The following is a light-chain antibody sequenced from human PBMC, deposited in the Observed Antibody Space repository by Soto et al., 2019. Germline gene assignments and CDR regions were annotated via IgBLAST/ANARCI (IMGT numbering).Light chain of an antibody. CDR1: QSISSY. CDR2: AAS. CDR3: QQSYSTPLWT. J-gene: IGKJ1*01. V-gene: IGKV1-39*01. Sequence: DIQMTQSPSSLSASVGDRVTITCRASQSISSYLNWYQQKPGKAPKLLIYAASSLQSGVPSRFSGSGSGTDFNLTISSLQPEDFATYYCQQSYSTPLWTFGQGTKVEIK.